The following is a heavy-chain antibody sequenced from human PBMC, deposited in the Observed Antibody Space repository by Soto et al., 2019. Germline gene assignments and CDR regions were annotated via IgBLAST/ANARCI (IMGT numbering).Heavy chain of an antibody. CDR3: ARRQIPPPTRGAANARGAMDV. D-gene: IGHD6-13*01. Sequence: QVQLVESGGGVVQPGRSLRLSCAASGFTFNNYGMHWVRQAPGKGLEWLAVIWNDGSNSSYANSVKGRFTISRDNSKNTLYLQMSSLRAEDTGVYYCARRQIPPPTRGAANARGAMDVWGQGTTVTVFS. J-gene: IGHJ6*02. V-gene: IGHV3-33*01. CDR1: GFTFNNYG. CDR2: IWNDGSNS.